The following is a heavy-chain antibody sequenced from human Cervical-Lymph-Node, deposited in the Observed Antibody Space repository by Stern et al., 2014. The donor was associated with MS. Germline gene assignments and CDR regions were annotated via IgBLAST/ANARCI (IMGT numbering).Heavy chain of an antibody. CDR2: VYPDGSDP. D-gene: IGHD2-21*02. J-gene: IGHJ5*02. CDR1: GYTFTNHW. CDR3: ARRMTVTDNWFDP. V-gene: IGHV5-51*01. Sequence: VQLVQSAAEVKKPGESLKISCKGSGYTFTNHWIGWVRQRPGKGLEWMGLVYPDGSDPIYSPSFAGQITISADRASNTAFLQWDSLKASDTGIYFCARRMTVTDNWFDPWGQGTLVTVSP.